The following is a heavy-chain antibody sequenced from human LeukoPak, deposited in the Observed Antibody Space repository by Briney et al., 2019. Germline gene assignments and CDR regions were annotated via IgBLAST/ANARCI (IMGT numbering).Heavy chain of an antibody. D-gene: IGHD2-8*01. CDR2: INAGNGNT. J-gene: IGHJ5*02. Sequence: ASVKVSCKASGYTFTSYAMHWVRQAPGQRLEWMGWINAGNGNTKYSQKFQGRVTITRDTSASTAYMELSSLRSEDTAVYYCARGGYCTNGVCRNWFDPWGQGTLVTVSS. CDR1: GYTFTSYA. V-gene: IGHV1-3*01. CDR3: ARGGYCTNGVCRNWFDP.